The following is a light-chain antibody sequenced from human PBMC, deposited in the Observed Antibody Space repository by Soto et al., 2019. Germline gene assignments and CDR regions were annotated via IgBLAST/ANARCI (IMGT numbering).Light chain of an antibody. CDR2: EVN. Sequence: QSALTQPASVSGSPGQSITISCTGTSSDVGGYNYVSWFQQHPGKAPQLLIYEVNNRPSGVSSRFSGSKSGNTASLTISGLQADDEADYYCSSYTSSAPYVFGTGTKVTVL. CDR1: SSDVGGYNY. CDR3: SSYTSSAPYV. V-gene: IGLV2-14*01. J-gene: IGLJ1*01.